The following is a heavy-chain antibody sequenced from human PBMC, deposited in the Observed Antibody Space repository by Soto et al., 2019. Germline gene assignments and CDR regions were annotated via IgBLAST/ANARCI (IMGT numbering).Heavy chain of an antibody. V-gene: IGHV1-18*01. D-gene: IGHD6-19*01. CDR2: ISAYNGNT. Sequence: GASVKVSCKASGYTFTSYGISWVRQAPGQGLEWMGWISAYNGNTNYAQKLQGRVTMTTDISTSTAYMELRSLRSDDTAVYYCARDPGYSSGWPPDAFDIWGQGTMVTVSS. J-gene: IGHJ3*02. CDR3: ARDPGYSSGWPPDAFDI. CDR1: GYTFTSYG.